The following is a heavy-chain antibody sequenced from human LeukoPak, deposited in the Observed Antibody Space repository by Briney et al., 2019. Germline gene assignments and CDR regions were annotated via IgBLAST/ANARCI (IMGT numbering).Heavy chain of an antibody. CDR3: ARDLLGYNYHYMDV. CDR1: GFTFSSYS. Sequence: SGGSLRLSCAASGFTFSSYSMNWVRQAPGKGLEWVSSISSSSSYIYYADSVKGRFTISRDNAKNSLYLQMNSLRAEDTAVYYCARDLLGYNYHYMDVWGKGTTVTVSS. CDR2: ISSSSSYI. V-gene: IGHV3-21*01. D-gene: IGHD3-16*02. J-gene: IGHJ6*03.